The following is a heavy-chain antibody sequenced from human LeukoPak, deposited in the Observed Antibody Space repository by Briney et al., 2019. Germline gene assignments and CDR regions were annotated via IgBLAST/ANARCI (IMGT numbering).Heavy chain of an antibody. J-gene: IGHJ4*02. D-gene: IGHD6-13*01. Sequence: GGSLSLSCAAPGFSFSSYAMSWVRQAPGKGLEWVSGISGSGRSTYYADSVKGRFTISRDNSKNTLYVQMNSLRGEDTAVYYCAKGGIAAAGTSFYFDYWGQGTLITVSS. CDR1: GFSFSSYA. V-gene: IGHV3-23*01. CDR2: ISGSGRST. CDR3: AKGGIAAAGTSFYFDY.